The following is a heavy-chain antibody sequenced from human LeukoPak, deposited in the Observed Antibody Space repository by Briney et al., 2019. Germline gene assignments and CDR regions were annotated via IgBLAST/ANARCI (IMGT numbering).Heavy chain of an antibody. CDR3: ARDYASSSSWNWFDP. CDR1: GGSFSGFY. V-gene: IGHV4-34*01. J-gene: IGHJ5*02. D-gene: IGHD6-13*01. CDR2: IKHGESS. Sequence: SETLSLTCAVYGGSFSGFYWSWIRQPPGKGLEWIGEIKHGESSDYNPSLESRVTISVDTSKNQFSLRLTSVTAADTAVYYCARDYASSSSWNWFDPWGQGALVTVSS.